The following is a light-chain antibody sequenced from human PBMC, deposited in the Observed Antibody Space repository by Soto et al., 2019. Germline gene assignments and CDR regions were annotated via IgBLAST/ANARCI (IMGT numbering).Light chain of an antibody. CDR3: CSYAGSSTFYV. J-gene: IGLJ1*01. V-gene: IGLV2-23*02. CDR2: EVS. Sequence: QSALTQPASVSGSPGQSITISCTGTSSDVGNYNLVSWYQQYLGKAPKLMIYEVSERPSGVSNRFSGSKSGNTASLTISGLQAEDEADYYCCSYAGSSTFYVFGTGTKVTVL. CDR1: SSDVGNYNL.